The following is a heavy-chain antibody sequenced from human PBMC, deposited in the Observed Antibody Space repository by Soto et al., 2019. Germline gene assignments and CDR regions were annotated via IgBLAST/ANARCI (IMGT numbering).Heavy chain of an antibody. CDR3: ARCNYGDYNWFDP. CDR2: IYNSGST. J-gene: IGHJ5*02. CDR1: GGSISSYC. D-gene: IGHD4-17*01. V-gene: IGHV4-59*01. Sequence: QVQLQESGPGLVKPSETLSLTCTVSGGSISSYCWTWIRQPPGKGLEWIGYIYNSGSTKYNPSLRGRATLSMDTSKNQFSRTLTSVTAADTAVYYCARCNYGDYNWFDPWGQGTLVTVSS.